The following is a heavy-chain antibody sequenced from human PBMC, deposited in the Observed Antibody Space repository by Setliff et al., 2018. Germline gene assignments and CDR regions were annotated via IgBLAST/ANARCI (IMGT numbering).Heavy chain of an antibody. D-gene: IGHD2-15*01. CDR2: ISAYNGNT. CDR1: GYTFTSYG. CDR3: ARDLVGYCSGGSCYDWDY. J-gene: IGHJ4*02. Sequence: ASVKVSCKASGYTFTSYGISWVRQAPGQGLEWMGWISAYNGNTSYAQKLQGRVTMTTDTSTSTAYMELRSLRSDDTAVYYCARDLVGYCSGGSCYDWDYWGQGTLVTVSS. V-gene: IGHV1-18*01.